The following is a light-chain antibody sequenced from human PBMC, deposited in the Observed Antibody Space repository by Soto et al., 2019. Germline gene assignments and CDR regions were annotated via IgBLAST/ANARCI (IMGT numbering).Light chain of an antibody. CDR1: QDISNY. J-gene: IGKJ3*01. V-gene: IGKV1-33*01. CDR3: QQYYNLPGT. CDR2: DAS. Sequence: DIQMTQSPSSLSASVGDRVTITCQASQDISNYLNWYQQKPGKAPKLLIYDASNLETGVPSRFSGSGSGTDFTFTISRLQPEDIATYYCQQYYNLPGTFGPWTKVDIK.